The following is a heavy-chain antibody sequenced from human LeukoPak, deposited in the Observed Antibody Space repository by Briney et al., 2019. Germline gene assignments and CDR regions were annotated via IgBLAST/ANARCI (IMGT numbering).Heavy chain of an antibody. CDR3: VKGPKYPYNWNYLRGVYYFDY. J-gene: IGHJ4*02. CDR2: IIVIGGSP. Sequence: GGSLRLSCAASGFTFSSYAMSWVRQAPGKGLEWVSTIIVIGGSPFYADSVKGRFTISRDNSKNTLYLQMNSLRAEGTAVYYCVKGPKYPYNWNYLRGVYYFDYWGQGTLVTVSS. D-gene: IGHD1-7*01. CDR1: GFTFSSYA. V-gene: IGHV3-23*01.